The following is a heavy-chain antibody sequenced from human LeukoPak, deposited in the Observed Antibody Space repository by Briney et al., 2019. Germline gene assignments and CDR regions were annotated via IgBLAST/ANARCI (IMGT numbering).Heavy chain of an antibody. J-gene: IGHJ4*02. CDR3: ATVISSRGSYGASWVSLDY. CDR2: IDPDSGGT. CDR1: GYTFTKYY. Sequence: ASVKVSCKAYGYTFTKYYMHWVRQAPGQGLEWMGWIDPDSGGTNYAQRFQGRVTMTRDTSISAAYMELSSLRSEDTAVYYCATVISSRGSYGASWVSLDYWGQGTLVTVSS. V-gene: IGHV1-2*02. D-gene: IGHD1-26*01.